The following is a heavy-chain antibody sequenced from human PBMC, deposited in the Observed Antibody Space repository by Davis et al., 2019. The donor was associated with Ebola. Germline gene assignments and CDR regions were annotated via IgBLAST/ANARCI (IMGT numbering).Heavy chain of an antibody. CDR2: ITSNSGTT. CDR1: GLTFDNYA. J-gene: IGHJ5*02. CDR3: AKDFYGSGSYIDA. D-gene: IGHD3-10*01. Sequence: SLKISCATSGLTFDNYAMHWFRQAPGKGLEWVSGITSNSGTTAYADSVKGRFTISRDNAKDSLYLQMNSLRIGDTAFYYCAKDFYGSGSYIDAWGQGTLVAVSS. V-gene: IGHV3-9*01.